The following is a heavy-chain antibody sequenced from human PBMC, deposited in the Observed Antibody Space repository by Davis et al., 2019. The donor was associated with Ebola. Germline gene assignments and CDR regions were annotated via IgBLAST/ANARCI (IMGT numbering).Heavy chain of an antibody. CDR3: ARGQFPTTSDH. CDR1: GYTFTSHD. V-gene: IGHV1-18*01. D-gene: IGHD1-1*01. Sequence: AASVKVSCKASGYTFTSHDINWVRQAPGQGLEWMGWISGYNGDSNQSQEFQGRVTLTTDTSTSTAYMELRSLKSDDTAVYYCARGQFPTTSDHWGQGTLVTVSS. J-gene: IGHJ4*02. CDR2: ISGYNGDS.